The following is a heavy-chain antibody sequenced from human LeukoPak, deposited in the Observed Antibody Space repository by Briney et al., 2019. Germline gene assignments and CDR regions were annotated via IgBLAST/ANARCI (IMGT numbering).Heavy chain of an antibody. J-gene: IGHJ4*02. CDR3: ARDPIVGDTGGGDY. CDR1: GFTFCSYW. Sequence: GGSLRLSCAASGFTFCSYWMTWVRQAPGKGLEWVSNINGDGSIENYVHSVRGRFSIFRDNAKDALYLQMNRLRVDDTAIYYCARDPIVGDTGGGDYWGQGTLVTVSS. V-gene: IGHV3-7*01. CDR2: INGDGSIE. D-gene: IGHD1-26*01.